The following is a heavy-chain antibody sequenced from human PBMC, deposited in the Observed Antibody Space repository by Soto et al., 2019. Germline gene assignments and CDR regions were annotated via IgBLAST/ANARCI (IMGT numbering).Heavy chain of an antibody. CDR1: GFTFSSYG. Sequence: QVQLVESGGGVVQPGRSLRLSCAASGFTFSSYGMHWVRQAPGKGLEWVAGIWYDGNDKYHVDSVKGRFTISRDNPKNTLHLQINSLRAADTAVYYCARFGDVYYFDYWGQGTLVTVSS. V-gene: IGHV3-33*01. CDR3: ARFGDVYYFDY. D-gene: IGHD4-17*01. CDR2: IWYDGNDK. J-gene: IGHJ4*02.